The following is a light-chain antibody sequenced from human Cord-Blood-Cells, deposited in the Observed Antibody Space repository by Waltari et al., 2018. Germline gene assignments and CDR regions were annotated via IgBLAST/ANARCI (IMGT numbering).Light chain of an antibody. CDR3: SSYTSSSTLV. Sequence: QSALTQPASVSGSPGQSITISCTGTSSDVGGYNYVSWYQQHPGKAPTLMIYDVSNRPSGVSKRFSGSKSGNMASLTISGLQAEDGADYYCSSYTSSSTLVFGGGTKLTVL. V-gene: IGLV2-14*03. J-gene: IGLJ3*02. CDR1: SSDVGGYNY. CDR2: DVS.